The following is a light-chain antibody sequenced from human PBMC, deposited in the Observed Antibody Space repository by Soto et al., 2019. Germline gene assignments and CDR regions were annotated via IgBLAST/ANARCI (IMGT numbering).Light chain of an antibody. CDR2: GAS. J-gene: IGKJ1*01. V-gene: IGKV3-15*01. Sequence: EIVMTPSPVTLSASPGESATLSCRASQSVDNNVAWYQQKPGQAPRLLIYGASTRATGIPARFSGSGSGTEFTLTIGSPQSEDCALYYCQQYNNWPGTFGQGTKV. CDR3: QQYNNWPGT. CDR1: QSVDNN.